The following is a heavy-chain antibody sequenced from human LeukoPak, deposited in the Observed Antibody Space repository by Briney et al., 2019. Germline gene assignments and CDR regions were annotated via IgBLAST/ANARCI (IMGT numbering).Heavy chain of an antibody. CDR3: ARGAPSNYFDY. J-gene: IGHJ4*02. Sequence: APVKVSCKASGGTFSSYAISWVRQAPGRGLEWMGRIIPILGIANYAQKFQGRVTITADKPTSTAYMELSSLRSEDTAVYYCARGAPSNYFDYWGQGTQVTVSS. CDR2: IIPILGIA. D-gene: IGHD2-2*01. CDR1: GGTFSSYA. V-gene: IGHV1-69*04.